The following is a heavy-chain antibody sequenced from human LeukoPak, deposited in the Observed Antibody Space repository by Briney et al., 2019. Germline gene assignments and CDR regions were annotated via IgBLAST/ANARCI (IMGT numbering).Heavy chain of an antibody. D-gene: IGHD2-2*01. CDR3: AKGEVGYCSSTSCYLVY. Sequence: GRSLRLSCPASGFTFSGYGMHWVRQAPGKGLEWLAVISDIGSQKSYADPVKGRFTISRDNSKNTLFLQMNSLRPEDTALYYCAKGEVGYCSSTSCYLVYWGQGTLVTVSS. CDR2: ISDIGSQK. CDR1: GFTFSGYG. J-gene: IGHJ4*02. V-gene: IGHV3-30*18.